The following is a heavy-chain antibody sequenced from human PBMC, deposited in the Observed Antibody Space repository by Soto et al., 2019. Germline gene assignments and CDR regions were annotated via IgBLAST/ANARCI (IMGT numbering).Heavy chain of an antibody. D-gene: IGHD6-13*01. Sequence: PSETLSLTCTVSGGSISSGGYYWSWIRQHPGKGLEWIGYIYHSGTTYYNPSLKSRVTISVDTSKNQFSLKLTSVTAADTAVYYCARVRGNPPLASFDPWGQRTLVPVS. CDR3: ARVRGNPPLASFDP. CDR2: IYHSGTT. J-gene: IGHJ5*02. CDR1: GGSISSGGYY. V-gene: IGHV4-31*03.